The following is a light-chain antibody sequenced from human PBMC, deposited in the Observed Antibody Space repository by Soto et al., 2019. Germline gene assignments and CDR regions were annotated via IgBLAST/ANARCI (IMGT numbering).Light chain of an antibody. CDR1: SSDVGAYNS. CDR3: CSSAPESTYV. V-gene: IGLV2-23*01. CDR2: KGT. Sequence: QSALAQPASVSGSPGQSITISCTGTSSDVGAYNSVSWYQQHPHRAPQVIIYKGTQWPSGVSNRFSGSTSGNAASLTISALQADDEADYFCCSSAPESTYVFGTGTKVTVL. J-gene: IGLJ1*01.